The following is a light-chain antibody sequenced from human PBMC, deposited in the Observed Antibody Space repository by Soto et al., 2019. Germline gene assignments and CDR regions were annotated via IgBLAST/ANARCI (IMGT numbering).Light chain of an antibody. CDR2: DVS. J-gene: IGLJ3*02. CDR1: SSDVGGYNY. V-gene: IGLV2-14*01. CDR3: SSYTSSSTLVV. Sequence: QSALTQPASVSGSPGQSITISCTGTSSDVGGYNYVSWYQQHPGKAPTLMIYDVSNRPSGVSNRFSGSKSGNTASLTISGLQAEDEADYYGSSYTSSSTLVVFGGGTQLTVL.